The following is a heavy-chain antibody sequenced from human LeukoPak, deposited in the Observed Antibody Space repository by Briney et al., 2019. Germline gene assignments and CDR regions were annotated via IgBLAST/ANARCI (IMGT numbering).Heavy chain of an antibody. CDR3: ARPPGIASAWFDP. Sequence: SETLSLTCAVYGGSFSSYYWSWIRQPPGKGLEWIGEINHSGSTNYNPSLKSRVTISVDTSKNQFSLMLTSVTAADTALYYRARPPGIASAWFDPWGQGILVTVSS. CDR2: INHSGST. D-gene: IGHD6-13*01. CDR1: GGSFSSYY. J-gene: IGHJ5*02. V-gene: IGHV4-34*01.